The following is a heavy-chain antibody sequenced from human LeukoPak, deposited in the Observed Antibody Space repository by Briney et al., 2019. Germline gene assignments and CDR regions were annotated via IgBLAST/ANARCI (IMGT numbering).Heavy chain of an antibody. Sequence: PETLSLTCTVSGGSISSSSYYWGWIRQPPGKGLEWIGSIYHSGSTYYNPSLKSRVTISVDTSKNQFSLKLSSVTAADTAVYYCASEGIVSSSSDYWGQGTLVTVSS. CDR1: GGSISSSSYY. V-gene: IGHV4-39*07. J-gene: IGHJ4*02. D-gene: IGHD6-6*01. CDR2: IYHSGST. CDR3: ASEGIVSSSSDY.